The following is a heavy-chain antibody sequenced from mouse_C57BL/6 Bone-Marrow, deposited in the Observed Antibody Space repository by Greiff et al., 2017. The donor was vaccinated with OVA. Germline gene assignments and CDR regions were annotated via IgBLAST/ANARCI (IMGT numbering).Heavy chain of an antibody. CDR1: GFSFNTYA. J-gene: IGHJ3*01. CDR2: IRSKSNNYST. D-gene: IGHD3-2*02. Sequence: EVQLVESGGGLVQPKGSLKLSCAASGFSFNTYAMNWVRQAPGKGLEWVARIRSKSNNYSTYYADSVKDRFTISRDDSESMLYLQMNNLKTEDTAMYYCVTRAGDSSGPFDYWGQGTLVTVSA. V-gene: IGHV10-1*01. CDR3: VTRAGDSSGPFDY.